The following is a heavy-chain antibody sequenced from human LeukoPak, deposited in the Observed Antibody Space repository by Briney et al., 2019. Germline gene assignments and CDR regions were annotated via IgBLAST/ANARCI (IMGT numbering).Heavy chain of an antibody. J-gene: IGHJ4*02. D-gene: IGHD3-16*01. Sequence: GGSLRLSCEASGFTLSTYWMNWVRQVPGKGLDWVANINPDGSGKRYVDSVKDRFTIARDNADNPLSLQMNSLRAEDTAVYYCASWGAGGNSWGQGTLVTVSS. CDR3: ASWGAGGNS. CDR1: GFTLSTYW. CDR2: INPDGSGK. V-gene: IGHV3-7*01.